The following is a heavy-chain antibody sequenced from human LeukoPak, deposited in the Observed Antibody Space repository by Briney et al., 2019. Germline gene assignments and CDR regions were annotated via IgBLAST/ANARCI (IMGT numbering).Heavy chain of an antibody. CDR2: INWNGGGT. Sequence: GGSLRLSCAATGFTYKDYGMHWVRQPPGKGLEWVSSINWNGGGTDYADSVKGRFTISRDNAKNSLYLQLSSLRPEDTALYYCAKHMRATNTYSFFGLDVWGQGTTVTVSS. D-gene: IGHD1-26*01. CDR1: GFTYKDYG. CDR3: AKHMRATNTYSFFGLDV. V-gene: IGHV3-9*01. J-gene: IGHJ6*02.